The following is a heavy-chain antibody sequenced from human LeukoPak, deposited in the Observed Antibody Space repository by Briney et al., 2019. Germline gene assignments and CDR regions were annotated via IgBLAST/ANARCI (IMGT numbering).Heavy chain of an antibody. CDR1: GGSISSGGYY. D-gene: IGHD5-18*01. V-gene: IGHV4-39*01. J-gene: IGHJ4*02. CDR3: ARQVTFGYAYGYYFDF. CDR2: FHYSGST. Sequence: SETLSLTCTVSGGSISSGGYYWSWIRQPPGKGLEWIGNFHYSGSTYYNPSLKSRVTISVDTSKNQFSLRLSSVTAADTAVYYCARQVTFGYAYGYYFDFWGQGALVTVSS.